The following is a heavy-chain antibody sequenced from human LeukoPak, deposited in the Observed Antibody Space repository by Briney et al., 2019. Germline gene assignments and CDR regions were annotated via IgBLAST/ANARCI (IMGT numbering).Heavy chain of an antibody. CDR1: GYTLTELS. CDR2: FDPEDGET. Sequence: ASVKVSCKVSGYTLTELSMHWVRQAPGKGLEWMGGFDPEDGETIYAQKFQGRVTMTEDTSTDTAYMELSSLRSEDTAVCYCALRWSDYYDSSGYFDYWGQGTLVTVSS. D-gene: IGHD3-22*01. J-gene: IGHJ4*02. CDR3: ALRWSDYYDSSGYFDY. V-gene: IGHV1-24*01.